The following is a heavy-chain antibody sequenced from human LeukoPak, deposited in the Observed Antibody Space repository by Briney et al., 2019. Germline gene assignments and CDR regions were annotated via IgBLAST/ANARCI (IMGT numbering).Heavy chain of an antibody. Sequence: ASVKVSCKASGYTFTGYYMHWVRQATGQGPEWMGWMNPNSGNTGYAQKFQGRVTMTRDTSTGTAYMELSSLTSEDSAVYYCAREPLRTEHIDYWGQGTLVTVSS. CDR1: GYTFTGYY. J-gene: IGHJ4*02. V-gene: IGHV1-8*02. CDR2: MNPNSGNT. D-gene: IGHD1-14*01. CDR3: AREPLRTEHIDY.